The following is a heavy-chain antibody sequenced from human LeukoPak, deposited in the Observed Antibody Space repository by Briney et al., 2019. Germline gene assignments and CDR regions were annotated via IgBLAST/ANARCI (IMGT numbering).Heavy chain of an antibody. CDR1: GYSISSGYY. J-gene: IGHJ5*02. CDR2: IYHSGST. CDR3: ARDRKQWLRGPFDP. Sequence: SSETLSLTCTVSGYSISSGYYWGWIRQPPGKGLEWIGSIYHSGSTYYNPSLKSRVTISVDTSKNQFSLKLSSVTAADTAVYYCARDRKQWLRGPFDPWGQGTLVTVSS. V-gene: IGHV4-38-2*02. D-gene: IGHD6-19*01.